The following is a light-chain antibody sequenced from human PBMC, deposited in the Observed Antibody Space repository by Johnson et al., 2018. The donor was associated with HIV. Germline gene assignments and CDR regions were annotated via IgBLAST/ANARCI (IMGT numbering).Light chain of an antibody. CDR1: SSNIGNNY. J-gene: IGLJ1*01. CDR2: DNN. CDR3: GTWDSRRGEV. V-gene: IGLV1-51*01. Sequence: QSVLTQPPSVSAAPGQKVTISCSGSSSNIGNNYVSWYQQLPGTAPKLLIYDNNKRPSGIPDRFSGSKSGTSATLGITGLQTGAEGDYYCGTWDSRRGEVFGTGTKVTVL.